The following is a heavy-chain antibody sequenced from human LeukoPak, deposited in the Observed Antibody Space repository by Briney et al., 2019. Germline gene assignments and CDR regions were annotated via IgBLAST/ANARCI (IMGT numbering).Heavy chain of an antibody. V-gene: IGHV3-21*04. CDR2: ISGSGGST. CDR3: AKAFDYYDGSGPELGDAFDI. J-gene: IGHJ3*02. CDR1: GFTFSTYN. D-gene: IGHD3-22*01. Sequence: KAGGSLRLSCAAPGFTFSTYNMNWVRQAPGKGLEWVSAISGSGGSTYYADSVKGRFTISRDNAKNSLYLQMNSLRPEDTALYYCAKAFDYYDGSGPELGDAFDIWGQGTRVTVSS.